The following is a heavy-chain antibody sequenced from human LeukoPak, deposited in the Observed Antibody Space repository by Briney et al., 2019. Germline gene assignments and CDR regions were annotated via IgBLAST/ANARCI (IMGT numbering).Heavy chain of an antibody. J-gene: IGHJ4*02. Sequence: GGSLRLSCAASGFTFSSYWMHWVRQAPGKGLVWVSRINSDGSSTSYADPVKGRFTISRDNAKNTLYLQMNSLRAEDTAVYFCARAYCSSTSCPRPFDYWGQGTLVTVSS. V-gene: IGHV3-74*01. CDR3: ARAYCSSTSCPRPFDY. D-gene: IGHD2-2*01. CDR1: GFTFSSYW. CDR2: INSDGSST.